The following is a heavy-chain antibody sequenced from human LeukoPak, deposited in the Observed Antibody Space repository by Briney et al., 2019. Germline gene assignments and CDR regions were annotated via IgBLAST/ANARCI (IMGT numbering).Heavy chain of an antibody. CDR2: IIPIFGTA. Sequence: SVKVSCKVSGYTLTELSMHWVRQAPGQGLEWMGGIIPIFGTANYAQKFQGRVTITADESTSTAYMELSSLRSEDTAVYYCAREGILSSNHNWFDPWGQGTLVTVSS. J-gene: IGHJ5*02. V-gene: IGHV1-69*13. CDR3: AREGILSSNHNWFDP. CDR1: GYTLTELS. D-gene: IGHD2/OR15-2a*01.